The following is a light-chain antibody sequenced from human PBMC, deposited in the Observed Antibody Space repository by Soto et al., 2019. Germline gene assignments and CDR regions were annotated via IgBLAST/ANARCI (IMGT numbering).Light chain of an antibody. V-gene: IGKV3D-20*01. CDR3: QQYANTGQN. CDR1: QTVSSNY. J-gene: IGKJ3*01. Sequence: EIVLTQSPATLSLSPGDRATLSCGASQTVSSNYLAWYQQRPGLAPRLLIYDASTRATGIPDRFSGSGSGTEFTLTISKLEPEDFAVYYCQQYANTGQNFGPGTKVDLK. CDR2: DAS.